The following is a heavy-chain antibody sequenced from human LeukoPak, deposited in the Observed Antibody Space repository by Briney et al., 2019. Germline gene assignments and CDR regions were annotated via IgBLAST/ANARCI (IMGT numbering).Heavy chain of an antibody. J-gene: IGHJ5*02. Sequence: ATVKVSCKASGYTFTGYYMHWVRQAPGQGLEWMGWINPNSGGTNYAQKFQGRVTMTRDTSISTAYMELSRLRSDDTAVYYCARGSLGVTAIPFDPWGQGTLVTVSS. CDR1: GYTFTGYY. D-gene: IGHD2-21*02. CDR2: INPNSGGT. CDR3: ARGSLGVTAIPFDP. V-gene: IGHV1-2*02.